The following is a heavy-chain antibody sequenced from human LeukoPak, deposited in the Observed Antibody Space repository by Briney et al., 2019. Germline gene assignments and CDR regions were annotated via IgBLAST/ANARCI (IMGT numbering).Heavy chain of an antibody. Sequence: SETLSLTCTVSGGSISSYYWSWIRQPPGKGLEWIGYIYYSGGTNYNPSLKSRVIISVDTSKNQFSLKLSSVTAADTAVYYCAKQGVKGGVFDYWGQGTLVTVSS. CDR3: AKQGVKGGVFDY. V-gene: IGHV4-59*01. CDR2: IYYSGGT. J-gene: IGHJ4*02. CDR1: GGSISSYY. D-gene: IGHD2-8*02.